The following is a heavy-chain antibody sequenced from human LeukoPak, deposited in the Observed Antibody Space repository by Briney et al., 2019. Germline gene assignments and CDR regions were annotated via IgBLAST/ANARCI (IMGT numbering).Heavy chain of an antibody. CDR1: GFTFSSYA. J-gene: IGHJ4*02. CDR3: AKDLACSSTSCYSY. V-gene: IGHV3-23*01. D-gene: IGHD2-2*01. Sequence: GGSLRLSCAASGFTFSSYAMSWVRQAPGKGLEWVSAISGSGGSTYYADSVKGRSTISRDNSKNTLYLQMNSLRAEDTAVYYCAKDLACSSTSCYSYWGQGTLVTVSS. CDR2: ISGSGGST.